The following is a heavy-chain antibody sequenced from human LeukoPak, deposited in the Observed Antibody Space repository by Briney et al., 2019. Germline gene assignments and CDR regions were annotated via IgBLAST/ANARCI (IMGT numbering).Heavy chain of an antibody. J-gene: IGHJ6*02. Sequence: GASVKVSCKASGGTFSSYAISWVRQAPGQGLEWMGGIIPIFGTANYAQKSQGRVTITADKSTSTAYMEVSSLRSEDTAVYYCARVVQRDAHYYYHAMDVWGQETTVTVSS. V-gene: IGHV1-69*06. CDR1: GGTFSSYA. D-gene: IGHD2-2*01. CDR2: IIPIFGTA. CDR3: ARVVQRDAHYYYHAMDV.